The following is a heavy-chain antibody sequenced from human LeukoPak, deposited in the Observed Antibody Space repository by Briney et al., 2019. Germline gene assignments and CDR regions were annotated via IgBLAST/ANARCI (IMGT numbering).Heavy chain of an antibody. CDR3: VRAVVVTATNFDY. CDR1: GFTFSSYA. V-gene: IGHV3-30*04. D-gene: IGHD2-21*02. J-gene: IGHJ4*02. Sequence: GRSLRLSCAASGFTFSSYAMHWVRQAPGKGLEWVAVISYDGSNKYYADSVKGRFTISRDNSKNTLYLQMNSLRAEDTAVYYCVRAVVVTATNFDYWGQGTLVTVSS. CDR2: ISYDGSNK.